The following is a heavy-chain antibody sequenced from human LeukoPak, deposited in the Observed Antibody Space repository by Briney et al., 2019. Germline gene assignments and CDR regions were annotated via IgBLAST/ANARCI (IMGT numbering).Heavy chain of an antibody. CDR2: IIPILGIA. CDR3: ARDAPLGTNWFDP. V-gene: IGHV1-69*04. CDR1: GYTFTSYD. J-gene: IGHJ5*02. D-gene: IGHD1-1*01. Sequence: GASVKVSCKASGYTFTSYDINWVRQATGQGLEWMGRIIPILGIANYAQKFQGRVTITADKSTSTAYMELSSLRSEDTAVYYCARDAPLGTNWFDPWGQGTLVTVSS.